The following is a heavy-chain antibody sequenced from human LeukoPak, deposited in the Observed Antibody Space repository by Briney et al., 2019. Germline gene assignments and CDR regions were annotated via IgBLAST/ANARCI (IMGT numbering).Heavy chain of an antibody. J-gene: IGHJ5*02. D-gene: IGHD2-15*01. CDR2: INPNSGGT. Sequence: ASVKVSCKASGYTFTGYYMHWVRQAPGQGLEWMGWINPNSGGTNYAQQFQGRVTMTRDTSISTAYMELSRLRSDDTAVYYCARAGDIVVVVAATQDWFDPWGQGTLVTVSS. V-gene: IGHV1-2*02. CDR3: ARAGDIVVVVAATQDWFDP. CDR1: GYTFTGYY.